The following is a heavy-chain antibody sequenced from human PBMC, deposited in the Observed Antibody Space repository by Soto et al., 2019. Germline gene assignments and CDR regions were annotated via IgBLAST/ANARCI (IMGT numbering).Heavy chain of an antibody. CDR3: ARDDADHIDY. CDR1: GISFKKYT. Sequence: QVQLVESGGGVVPPGRSLRLSCAASGISFKKYTMHWVRQAPGKGLEWVAGILSDGKKKYYADSVQGRFTISRDNSKNPLYVQMNSLRPDDTALYYCARDDADHIDYWGQGTLVTVSS. V-gene: IGHV3-30*04. D-gene: IGHD2-21*01. CDR2: ILSDGKKK. J-gene: IGHJ4*02.